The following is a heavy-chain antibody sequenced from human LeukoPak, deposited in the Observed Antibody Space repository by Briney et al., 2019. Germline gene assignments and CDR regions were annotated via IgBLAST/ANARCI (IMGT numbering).Heavy chain of an antibody. CDR2: IYYSGST. Sequence: PSETLSLTCTVSGGSISSYYWSWIRQPAGKGLEWIGSIYYSGSTYYNPSLKSRVTISVDTSKNQFSLKLSSVTAADTAVYYCARYAEQLVLVNWFDPWGQGTLVTVSS. CDR3: ARYAEQLVLVNWFDP. D-gene: IGHD6-13*01. V-gene: IGHV4-4*07. CDR1: GGSISSYY. J-gene: IGHJ5*02.